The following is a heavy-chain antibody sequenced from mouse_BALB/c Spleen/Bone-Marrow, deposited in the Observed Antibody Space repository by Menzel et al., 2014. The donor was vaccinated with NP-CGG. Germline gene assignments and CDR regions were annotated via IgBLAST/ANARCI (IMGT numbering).Heavy chain of an antibody. CDR2: IYPGDGDT. J-gene: IGHJ4*01. CDR1: GYTFTSYW. Sequence: QVQLQQSGAELARPGASVNLSCKASGYTFTSYWMQWVKQRPGQGLEWIGAIYPGDGDTIYTQKFKGKATLTADKSSSTAYMQLSSLASEDSAVYYCAAYYGSSYWAMDYWGQGTSVTVSS. CDR3: AAYYGSSYWAMDY. D-gene: IGHD1-1*01. V-gene: IGHV1-87*01.